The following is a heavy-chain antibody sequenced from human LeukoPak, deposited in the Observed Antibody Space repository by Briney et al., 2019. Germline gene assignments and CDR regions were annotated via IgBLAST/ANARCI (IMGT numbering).Heavy chain of an antibody. CDR2: ISWNSGRI. Sequence: PGRSLRLSCAASGFTFDDYAMHWVRQAPGKGLEWVSGISWNSGRIGYADSVKGRFTISRDNAKNSLYLQMNSLRAEDTALYYCAKDPYSSGWYGWFDPWGQGTLVTVSS. CDR3: AKDPYSSGWYGWFDP. J-gene: IGHJ5*02. V-gene: IGHV3-9*01. CDR1: GFTFDDYA. D-gene: IGHD6-19*01.